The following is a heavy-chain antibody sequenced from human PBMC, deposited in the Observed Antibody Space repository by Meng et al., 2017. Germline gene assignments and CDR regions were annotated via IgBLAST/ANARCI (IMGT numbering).Heavy chain of an antibody. CDR2: IYHSGST. J-gene: IGHJ3*02. CDR3: AKGTLGATTDAFDI. CDR1: GYSISSGYY. V-gene: IGHV4-38-2*02. Sequence: SETLSLTCTVSGYSISSGYYWGWIRQPPGKGLEWIGSIYHSGSTYYNPSLKSRVTISVDTPKNQFSLKLSSVTAADTAVYYCAKGTLGATTDAFDIWGQGTMVTVSS. D-gene: IGHD1-26*01.